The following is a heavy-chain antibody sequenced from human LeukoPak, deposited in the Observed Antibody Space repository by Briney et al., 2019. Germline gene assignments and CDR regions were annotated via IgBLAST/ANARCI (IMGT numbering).Heavy chain of an antibody. Sequence: SETLSLTCTVSGGSISSSSYYWGWIRQPPGKGLEWIGSIYYSGSTNYNPSLKSRVTISVDTSKNQFSLKLSSVTAADTAVYYCAREGPYGSGSYYTDAFDIWGQGTMVTVSS. V-gene: IGHV4-39*07. CDR3: AREGPYGSGSYYTDAFDI. CDR2: IYYSGST. CDR1: GGSISSSSYY. D-gene: IGHD3-10*01. J-gene: IGHJ3*02.